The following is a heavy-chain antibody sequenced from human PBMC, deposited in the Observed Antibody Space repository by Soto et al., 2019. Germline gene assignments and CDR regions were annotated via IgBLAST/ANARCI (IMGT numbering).Heavy chain of an antibody. D-gene: IGHD4-17*01. CDR1: GFSFSSCA. Sequence: GGSLRLACAASGFSFSSCAMHWVRQAPGKGLEWVAVISYDGTNKYYADSVKGRFIISRDNSKSTLYLQMNSLRTEDTAVYYCAKAVTTVTPLGYDSWGQGILVTVSS. V-gene: IGHV3-30*18. CDR3: AKAVTTVTPLGYDS. J-gene: IGHJ4*02. CDR2: ISYDGTNK.